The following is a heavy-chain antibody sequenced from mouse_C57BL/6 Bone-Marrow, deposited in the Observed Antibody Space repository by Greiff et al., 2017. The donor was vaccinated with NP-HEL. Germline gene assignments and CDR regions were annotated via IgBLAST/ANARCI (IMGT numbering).Heavy chain of an antibody. CDR1: GFTFSDYG. D-gene: IGHD4-1*01. V-gene: IGHV5-17*01. CDR3: ANPGTRAMDY. CDR2: ISSGSSTI. J-gene: IGHJ4*01. Sequence: EVKLVESGGGLVKPGGSLKLSCAASGFTFSDYGMHWVRQAPEKGLEWVAYISSGSSTIYYADTVKGRFTIARDNAKNTLFLQMTSLRSEDTAMYYCANPGTRAMDYWGQGTSVTVSS.